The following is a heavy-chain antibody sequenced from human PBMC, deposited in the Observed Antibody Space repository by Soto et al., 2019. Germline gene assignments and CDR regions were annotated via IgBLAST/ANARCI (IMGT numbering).Heavy chain of an antibody. D-gene: IGHD2-15*01. CDR2: INSDGSST. CDR1: GFTFSTYW. CDR3: ARVCGGSCYSDAFDI. Sequence: GGSLRLSCAASGFTFSTYWMHWVRQAPGKGLAWVSRINSDGSSTSYADSVKGRFTISRDNAKNTLYLQMNSLRAEDTAVYYCARVCGGSCYSDAFDIWGQGTMVTVSS. J-gene: IGHJ3*02. V-gene: IGHV3-74*01.